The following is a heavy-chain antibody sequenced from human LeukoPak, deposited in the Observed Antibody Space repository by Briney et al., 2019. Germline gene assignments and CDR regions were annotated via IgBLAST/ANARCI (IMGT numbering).Heavy chain of an antibody. V-gene: IGHV4-59*01. J-gene: IGHJ4*02. CDR1: GGSISSYY. Sequence: SSETLSLTCTVSGGSISSYYWSWIRQPPGKGLEWIGYIYYSGSTNYNPSLKSRVTISVDTPKNQFSLKLSSVTAADTAVYYCARDGEYYGSGVDYWGQGTLVTVSS. CDR2: IYYSGST. CDR3: ARDGEYYGSGVDY. D-gene: IGHD3-10*01.